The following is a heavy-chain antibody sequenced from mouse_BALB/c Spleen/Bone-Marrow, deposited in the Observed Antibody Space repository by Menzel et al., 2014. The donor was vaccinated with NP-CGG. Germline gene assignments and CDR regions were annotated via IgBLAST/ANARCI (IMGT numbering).Heavy chain of an antibody. CDR1: GFTFSSFG. J-gene: IGHJ4*01. V-gene: IGHV5-17*02. Sequence: EVQRVESGGGLVQPGGSRKLSCAASGFTFSSFGMHWVRQAPEKGLEWVAYISNGSSPIYYADTVKGRFTISRDNPKNTLFLQMTSLRSEDTAMYYCVRKGAMITRYYAMDYWGQGTSVTVSS. D-gene: IGHD2-4*01. CDR3: VRKGAMITRYYAMDY. CDR2: ISNGSSPI.